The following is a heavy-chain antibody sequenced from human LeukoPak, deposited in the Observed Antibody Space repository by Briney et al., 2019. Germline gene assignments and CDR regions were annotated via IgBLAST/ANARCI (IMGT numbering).Heavy chain of an antibody. CDR2: FDPEDGET. V-gene: IGHV1-24*01. Sequence: ASVKVSCKVSGYTLTELSMHWVRQAPGKGLEWRGGFDPEDGETIYAQKFQGRVTMTEDTSTDTAYMELSSLRSEDTAVYYCASCSTSCYRDAFDIWGQGTMVTVSS. CDR3: ASCSTSCYRDAFDI. CDR1: GYTLTELS. J-gene: IGHJ3*02. D-gene: IGHD2-2*01.